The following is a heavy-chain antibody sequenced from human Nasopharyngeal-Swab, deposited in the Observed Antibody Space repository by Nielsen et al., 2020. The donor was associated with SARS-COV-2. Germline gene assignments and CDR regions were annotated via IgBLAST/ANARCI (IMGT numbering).Heavy chain of an antibody. V-gene: IGHV4-59*01. CDR3: ARDRRRGYYDSSWAFDI. D-gene: IGHD3-22*01. Sequence: SETLSLTCTVSGGSISSYYWSWIRQPPGKGLEWIGYIYYSGSTNYNPSLKSRVTISVDTSKNQFSLKLSPVTAADTAVYYCARDRRRGYYDSSWAFDIWGQGTMVTVSS. CDR2: IYYSGST. CDR1: GGSISSYY. J-gene: IGHJ3*02.